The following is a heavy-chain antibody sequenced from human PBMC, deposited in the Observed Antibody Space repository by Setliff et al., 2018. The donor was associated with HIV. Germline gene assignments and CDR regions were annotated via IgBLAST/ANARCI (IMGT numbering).Heavy chain of an antibody. CDR1: GFTFSSYS. J-gene: IGHJ4*02. Sequence: ETLSLSCAASGFTFSSYSMNWVRQAPGKGLEWVSFISSSSSYIYYADSVKGRFTISRDNAKNSLYLQMNSLRAEDTAVYYCARGEPTILVVPAAFFDYWGQGTLVTVSS. D-gene: IGHD2-2*01. CDR3: ARGEPTILVVPAAFFDY. V-gene: IGHV3-21*01. CDR2: ISSSSSYI.